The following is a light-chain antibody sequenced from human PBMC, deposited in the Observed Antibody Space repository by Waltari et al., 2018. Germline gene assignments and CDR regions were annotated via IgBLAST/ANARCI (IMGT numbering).Light chain of an antibody. J-gene: IGKJ1*01. V-gene: IGKV1-NL1*01. Sequence: DIQMTQSPSSLSASVGDRVTITCRASQAIRDSLAWYQQKPGNAPKLLLYGASRLDSGVPVRCSGSGSGTDFTLAITSLQPEDFATYYCQHYYNIPRTFGQGTKVEVK. CDR2: GAS. CDR3: QHYYNIPRT. CDR1: QAIRDS.